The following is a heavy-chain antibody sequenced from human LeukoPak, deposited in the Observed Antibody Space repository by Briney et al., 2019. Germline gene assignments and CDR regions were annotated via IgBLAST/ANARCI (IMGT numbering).Heavy chain of an antibody. D-gene: IGHD3-22*01. CDR2: ISSSSSYI. V-gene: IGHV3-21*01. Sequence: GSLILSCAASGFTFSSYSMNWVRQAPGKGLEWVSSISSSSSYIYYADSVKGRFTISRDNAKNSLYLQMNSLRAEDTAVYYCARDPPNYYDSSGLPWGQGTLVTVSS. J-gene: IGHJ5*02. CDR1: GFTFSSYS. CDR3: ARDPPNYYDSSGLP.